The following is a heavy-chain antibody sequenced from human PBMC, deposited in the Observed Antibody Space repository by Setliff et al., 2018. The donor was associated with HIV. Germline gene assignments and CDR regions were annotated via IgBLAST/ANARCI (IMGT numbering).Heavy chain of an antibody. Sequence: PGGSLRLSCAASGFTFIGSEMNWVRQAPGKGLEWVSYISGGGRTTLYADSLKGRFTISRDNSKNTLYLQVNSLRTDDTAVYYCAKGRNEATTGGDYWGQGTLVTVSS. J-gene: IGHJ4*02. D-gene: IGHD4-17*01. V-gene: IGHV3-23*01. CDR1: GFTFIGSE. CDR2: ISGGGRTT. CDR3: AKGRNEATTGGDY.